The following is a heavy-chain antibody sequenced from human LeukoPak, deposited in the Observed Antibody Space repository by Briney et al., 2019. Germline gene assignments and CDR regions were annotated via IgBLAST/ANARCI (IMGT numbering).Heavy chain of an antibody. J-gene: IGHJ4*02. CDR2: ISSSGSTM. CDR3: ARIPTRLAHFDY. V-gene: IGHV3-48*03. D-gene: IGHD2-15*01. CDR1: GFTFSSYE. Sequence: GGSLRLSCAASGFTFSSYEMNWVRQAPGKGLEWVSYISSSGSTMYYADSVKGRFTISRDNAKNSLYLQMNSQRAEDTAVYYCARIPTRLAHFDYWGQGTLVTVPS.